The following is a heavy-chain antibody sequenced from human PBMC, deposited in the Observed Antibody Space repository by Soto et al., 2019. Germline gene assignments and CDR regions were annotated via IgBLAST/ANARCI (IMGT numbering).Heavy chain of an antibody. CDR2: ISSSSSYI. CDR3: ASGIVGAGC. Sequence: GGSLSLSCAASGFTFSSYSMNWVRQAPGEGLEWVSSISSSSSYIYYADSVKGRFTISSDNAKNSLDMQMNSLRAEDTAVYYCASGIVGAGCWGQGTLVTVSS. J-gene: IGHJ4*02. V-gene: IGHV3-21*01. D-gene: IGHD1-26*01. CDR1: GFTFSSYS.